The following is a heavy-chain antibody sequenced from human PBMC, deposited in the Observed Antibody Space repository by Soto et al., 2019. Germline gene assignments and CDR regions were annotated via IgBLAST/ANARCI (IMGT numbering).Heavy chain of an antibody. CDR2: IRSADYGGTP. V-gene: IGHV3-49*04. Sequence: GALRLSCSGSGFTFSHYAINWVRQAPGKGLEWLGFIRSADYGGTPEHAASVKGRFFVSRDDSKSIAYLQISSLQTEDTAVYCGTRTTMTAYVFELWGQGTMVTV. J-gene: IGHJ3*01. CDR3: TRTTMTAYVFEL. CDR1: GFTFSHYA.